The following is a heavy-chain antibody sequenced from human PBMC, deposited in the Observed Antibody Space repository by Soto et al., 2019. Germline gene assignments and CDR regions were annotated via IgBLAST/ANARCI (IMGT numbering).Heavy chain of an antibody. CDR1: GFTFSNAW. D-gene: IGHD5-12*01. CDR2: IKSKTDGGTT. CDR3: TTSRGGGEMATIRVAYYYYYGMDV. V-gene: IGHV3-15*07. Sequence: GGSLRLSCAASGFTFSNAWMNWVRQAPGKGLEWVGRIKSKTDGGTTDHAAPVKGRFTISRDDSKNTLYLQMNSLKTEDTAVYYCTTSRGGGEMATIRVAYYYYYGMDVWGQGTTVTVSS. J-gene: IGHJ6*02.